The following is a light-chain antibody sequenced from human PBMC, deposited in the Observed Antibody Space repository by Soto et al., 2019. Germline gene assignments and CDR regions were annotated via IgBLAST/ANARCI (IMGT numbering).Light chain of an antibody. J-gene: IGKJ1*01. Sequence: EIVLTQSPATLSLSPGERATLSCRASQSIGLAIAWYQHKPGQAPRLLIYGASSRATGIPDRFSGSGSGTVFTLTISRLEPEDFAVYYCQQYGRSRTFGQGTKVDIK. CDR3: QQYGRSRT. CDR1: QSIGLA. V-gene: IGKV3-20*01. CDR2: GAS.